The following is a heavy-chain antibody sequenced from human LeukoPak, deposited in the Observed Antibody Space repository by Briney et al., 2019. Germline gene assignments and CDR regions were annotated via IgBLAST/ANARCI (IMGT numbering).Heavy chain of an antibody. CDR3: ATAWPDYYDSSGYPPDAFDI. D-gene: IGHD3-22*01. CDR1: GGSISSGDYY. V-gene: IGHV4-30-4*01. Sequence: SQTLSLTCTVSGGSISSGDYYWSWIRQPPGKGLEWIGYIYYSGSTYYNPSLKSRVTISVDTSKNQFSLKLSSVTAADTAVYYCATAWPDYYDSSGYPPDAFDIWGQGIMVTVSS. J-gene: IGHJ3*02. CDR2: IYYSGST.